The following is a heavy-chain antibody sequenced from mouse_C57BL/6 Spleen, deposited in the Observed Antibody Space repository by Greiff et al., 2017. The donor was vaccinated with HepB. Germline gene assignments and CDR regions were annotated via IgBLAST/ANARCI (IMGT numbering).Heavy chain of an antibody. CDR1: GFTFSSYA. V-gene: IGHV5-4*01. Sequence: EVQVVESGGGLVKPGGSLKLSCAASGFTFSSYAMSWVRQTPEKRLEWVATISDGGSYTYYPDNVKGRFTISRDNAKNNLYLQMSHLKSEDTAMYYCARDRAAQATGDYYAMDYWGQGTSVTVSS. D-gene: IGHD3-2*02. CDR2: ISDGGSYT. CDR3: ARDRAAQATGDYYAMDY. J-gene: IGHJ4*01.